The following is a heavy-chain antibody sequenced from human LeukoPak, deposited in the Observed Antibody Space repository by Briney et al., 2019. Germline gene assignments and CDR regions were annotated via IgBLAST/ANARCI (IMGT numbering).Heavy chain of an antibody. J-gene: IGHJ4*02. CDR3: ARVPYYDFWSAGEFDY. D-gene: IGHD3-3*01. Sequence: EASVKVSCKASGYTFTSYGISWVRQAPGRGLEWMGWISAYNGNTNYAQKLQGRVTMTTDTSTSTAYMELRSLRSDDTAVYYCARVPYYDFWSAGEFDYWGQGTLVTVSS. CDR2: ISAYNGNT. V-gene: IGHV1-18*01. CDR1: GYTFTSYG.